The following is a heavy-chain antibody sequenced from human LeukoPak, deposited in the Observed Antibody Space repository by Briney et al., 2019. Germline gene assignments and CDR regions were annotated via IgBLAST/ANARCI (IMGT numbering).Heavy chain of an antibody. CDR2: IKKDGSET. Sequence: GGSLRLSCAASGFTFCSYRVNWLRQAPGKGVEWVTKIKKDGSETYYVESVKGRFTLSRKKTKKSLYLQMNCLRAEDTVVSCCARDLAGPPQEVFDIWGQGTMVTVSS. J-gene: IGHJ3*02. CDR3: ARDLAGPPQEVFDI. V-gene: IGHV3-7*01. CDR1: GFTFCSYR.